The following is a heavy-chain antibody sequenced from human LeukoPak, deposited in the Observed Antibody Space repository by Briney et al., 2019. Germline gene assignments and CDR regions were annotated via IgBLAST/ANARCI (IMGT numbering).Heavy chain of an antibody. V-gene: IGHV1-46*01. Sequence: ASVKVSCKASGYTFTSYYIHWVRQAPGQGLEWMGVINPSDGSTNYVQKFQGRVTMTRDMSTSTVYVELSRLRSEDTAVYYCARDIVIVPAAISGIRDYYYYYMDVWGKGTTVTVSS. CDR1: GYTFTSYY. J-gene: IGHJ6*03. CDR2: INPSDGST. D-gene: IGHD2-2*01. CDR3: ARDIVIVPAAISGIRDYYYYYMDV.